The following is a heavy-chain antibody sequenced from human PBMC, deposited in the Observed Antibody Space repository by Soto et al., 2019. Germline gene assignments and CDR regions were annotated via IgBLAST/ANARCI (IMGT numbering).Heavy chain of an antibody. CDR3: AASRASGIAVAGVDY. J-gene: IGHJ4*02. CDR2: IVVGSGNT. D-gene: IGHD6-19*01. Sequence: SVKVSCKASGFTFTSSAVQWVRQARGQRLEWIGWIVVGSGNTNYAQKFQERVTITRDMSTSTAYMELSSLRSEDTAVYYCAASRASGIAVAGVDYWGQGTLVTVSS. V-gene: IGHV1-58*01. CDR1: GFTFTSSA.